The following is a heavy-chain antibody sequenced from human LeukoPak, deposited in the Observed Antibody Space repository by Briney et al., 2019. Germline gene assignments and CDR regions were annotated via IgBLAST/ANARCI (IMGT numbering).Heavy chain of an antibody. Sequence: GGSLRLSCVASGFTFISYAIHWVRQAPGKGLEWVAVISYDGSNKYYADSVKGRFTISRDNSKNTLYLQMNTLRADDTAVYFCASAAGPFDHWGQGTLVTVSS. CDR1: GFTFISYA. J-gene: IGHJ4*02. D-gene: IGHD6-13*01. CDR2: ISYDGSNK. V-gene: IGHV3-30-3*01. CDR3: ASAAGPFDH.